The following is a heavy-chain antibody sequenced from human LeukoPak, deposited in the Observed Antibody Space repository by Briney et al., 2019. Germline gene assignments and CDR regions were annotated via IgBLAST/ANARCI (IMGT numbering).Heavy chain of an antibody. CDR1: GGSVSSSSYY. CDR3: ARHEVGYWSSPSCYGGNGLDP. D-gene: IGHD2-2*01. Sequence: SETLSLTCTVSGGSVSSSSYYWGWIRQPLGKGLECIGSVYFSGTTYYHPSLKSRVTISVDTSKNQFSLKLKSVTAADTAVYYCARHEVGYWSSPSCYGGNGLDPWGQGTLVTVSS. CDR2: VYFSGTT. J-gene: IGHJ5*02. V-gene: IGHV4-39*01.